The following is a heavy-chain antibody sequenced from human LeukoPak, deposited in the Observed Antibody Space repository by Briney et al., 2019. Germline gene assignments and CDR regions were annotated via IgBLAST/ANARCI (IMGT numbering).Heavy chain of an antibody. CDR1: GGSISSYY. J-gene: IGHJ4*02. V-gene: IGHV4-59*01. Sequence: SETLSLTCTVSGGSISSYYWSWIRQPPGKGLEWIGYIYYSGSTNYNPSLKSRVTISVDTSKNQFSLKLSSVTAADTAVYYCARESTRGHFDYWGQGTLVTVSS. CDR3: ARESTRGHFDY. CDR2: IYYSGST.